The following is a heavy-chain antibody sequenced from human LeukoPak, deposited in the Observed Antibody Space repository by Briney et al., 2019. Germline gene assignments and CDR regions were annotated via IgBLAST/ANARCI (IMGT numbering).Heavy chain of an antibody. CDR2: ISAYNGNT. CDR1: GYTFTSYG. CDR3: ASSIVGATEGVFDY. D-gene: IGHD1-26*01. Sequence: GVSVTVSCTASGYTFTSYGISWVRQAPGQGLEWMGWISAYNGNTNYAQKLQGRVTMTTDTSTSTAYMELRSLRSDDTAVYYCASSIVGATEGVFDYWGQGTLVTVSS. V-gene: IGHV1-18*01. J-gene: IGHJ4*02.